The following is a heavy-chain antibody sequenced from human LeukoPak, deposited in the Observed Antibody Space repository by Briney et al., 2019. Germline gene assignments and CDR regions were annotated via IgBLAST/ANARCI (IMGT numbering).Heavy chain of an antibody. V-gene: IGHV4-30-4*01. D-gene: IGHD3-22*01. CDR2: MYYSGSA. Sequence: SQTLSLTCTVSGGSISSGDYYWGWTRQPPGMGLEWVAYMYYSGSAYYNPSLKSRATISVDTSKNQVSLKLTSVTAADTAVYFCARPYYYDSRIDPWGRGTLVTVSS. CDR1: GGSISSGDYY. CDR3: ARPYYYDSRIDP. J-gene: IGHJ5*02.